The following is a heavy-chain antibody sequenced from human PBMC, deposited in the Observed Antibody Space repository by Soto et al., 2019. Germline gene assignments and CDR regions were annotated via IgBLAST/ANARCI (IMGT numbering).Heavy chain of an antibody. J-gene: IGHJ4*02. CDR3: ARDRRSGYGSDFDY. D-gene: IGHD3-10*01. V-gene: IGHV4-30-4*01. Sequence: LSLTCTVSGGSISSGDYYWSWIRQPPGKGLEWIGYIYYSGSTYYNPSLKGRVTISIDTSKNQFSLKLSSVTAADTAVYYCARDRRSGYGSDFDYWGQGTLVTVSS. CDR2: IYYSGST. CDR1: GGSISSGDYY.